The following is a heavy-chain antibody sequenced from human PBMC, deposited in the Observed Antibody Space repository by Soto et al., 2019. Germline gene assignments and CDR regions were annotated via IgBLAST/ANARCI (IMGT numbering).Heavy chain of an antibody. V-gene: IGHV3-9*01. D-gene: IGHD2-2*02. CDR2: ISWNSGSI. CDR1: GFTFDDYA. J-gene: IGHJ3*02. CDR3: AKDMETFTIVVVPAAISHAFDI. Sequence: GGSLRLSCAASGFTFDDYAMHWVRQAPGKGLEWVSGISWNSGSIGYVDSVKGRFTISRDNAKNSLYLQMNSLRAEDTALYYCAKDMETFTIVVVPAAISHAFDIWGQGTMVTVSS.